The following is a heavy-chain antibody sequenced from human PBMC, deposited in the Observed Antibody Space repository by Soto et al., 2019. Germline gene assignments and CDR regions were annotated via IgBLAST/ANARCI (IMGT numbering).Heavy chain of an antibody. J-gene: IGHJ6*02. V-gene: IGHV6-1*01. CDR2: TYYRSKWYN. Sequence: SETLSLTCAISGDSVSSNSAAWNWIRQSPSRGLEWLGRTYYRSKWYNDYAVSVKSRITINPDTSKNQFSLQLNSVTPEDTAVYYCARILGYCSGGSCYPYYYYGMDVWGQGTTVTVSS. D-gene: IGHD2-15*01. CDR3: ARILGYCSGGSCYPYYYYGMDV. CDR1: GDSVSSNSAA.